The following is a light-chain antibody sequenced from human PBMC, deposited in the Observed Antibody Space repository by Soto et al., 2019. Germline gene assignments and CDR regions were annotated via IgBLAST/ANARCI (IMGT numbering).Light chain of an antibody. Sequence: ALTQPASVSGSPGQSITISCTGTSSDVGGYNYVSWYQQHPGKAPKLMIYDVSNRPSGASNRFSGSKSGNTASLTTSGLRAEDEADYYCSSYTSSSTQVFGTGTKVTVL. CDR2: DVS. V-gene: IGLV2-14*01. CDR1: SSDVGGYNY. CDR3: SSYTSSSTQV. J-gene: IGLJ1*01.